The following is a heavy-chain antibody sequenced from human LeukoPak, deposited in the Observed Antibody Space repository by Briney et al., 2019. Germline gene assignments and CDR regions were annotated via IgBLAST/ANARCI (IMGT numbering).Heavy chain of an antibody. CDR1: GFMFHDYA. D-gene: IGHD6-19*01. CDR3: ARESESSGWYDY. CDR2: ISGDGGST. J-gene: IGHJ4*02. Sequence: GGSLRLSCAAPGFMFHDYAIHWVRQAPGKGLEWVSLISGDGGSTYYADSVKGRFTISRDNSKNSLYLQMNSLRSDDTALYYCARESESSGWYDYWGQGTLVTVSS. V-gene: IGHV3-43*02.